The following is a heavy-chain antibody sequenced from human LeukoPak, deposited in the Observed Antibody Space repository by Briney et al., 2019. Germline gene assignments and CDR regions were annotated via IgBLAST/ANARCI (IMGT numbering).Heavy chain of an antibody. Sequence: GGSLRLSCAASGFTFSSYGMLWVRQPPGKALEWGAFIRYDGSNKYYADSVKGRFTICRDNSKNTLYLQMNSLRAEDTAVYYCARHPWGPGAFDIWGQGTMVTVSS. CDR1: GFTFSSYG. CDR3: ARHPWGPGAFDI. J-gene: IGHJ3*02. V-gene: IGHV3-30*02. D-gene: IGHD3-16*01. CDR2: IRYDGSNK.